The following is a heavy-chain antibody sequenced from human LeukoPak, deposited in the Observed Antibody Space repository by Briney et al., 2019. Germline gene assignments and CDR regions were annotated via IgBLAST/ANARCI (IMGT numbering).Heavy chain of an antibody. V-gene: IGHV4-4*07. Sequence: SETLSLTCTVYGRSISSYYWSWIRQPAGTGLEWIGRIYTSGSTNYNPSRKSRVTMSVDTSKNQFSLKLSSVTAADAAVYYCARDAAGANDYWGQGTLVTVSS. CDR3: ARDAAGANDY. J-gene: IGHJ4*02. CDR1: GRSISSYY. CDR2: IYTSGST. D-gene: IGHD6-13*01.